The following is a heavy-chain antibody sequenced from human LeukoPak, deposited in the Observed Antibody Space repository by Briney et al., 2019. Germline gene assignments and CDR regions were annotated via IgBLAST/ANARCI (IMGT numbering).Heavy chain of an antibody. D-gene: IGHD5-12*01. J-gene: IGHJ4*02. CDR1: GFTFSSYS. Sequence: TGGSLRLSCAASGFTFSSYSMNWVRQAPGKGLEWVSSISSSSSYVYCADSVKGRFTISRDNAKNSLYLQMNSLRAEDTAVYYCARARGYGSIDYWGQGTLVTVSS. CDR2: ISSSSSYV. CDR3: ARARGYGSIDY. V-gene: IGHV3-21*01.